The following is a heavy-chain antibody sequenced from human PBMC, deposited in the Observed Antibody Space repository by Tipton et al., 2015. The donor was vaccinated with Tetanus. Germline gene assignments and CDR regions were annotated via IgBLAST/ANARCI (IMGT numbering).Heavy chain of an antibody. D-gene: IGHD2/OR15-2a*01. CDR3: ARANNEYPKKGPFDS. Sequence: GLVKPSQTLSLTCAVSGGSITSGAYLWGWIRQPPGKGLEWIGYIYHSGSPYYNPSLKSRVTLSVDTSMNQFSLQLSSVTAADTAVYYCARANNEYPKKGPFDSWGQGILVIVSS. J-gene: IGHJ4*02. CDR1: GGSITSGAYL. CDR2: IYHSGSP. V-gene: IGHV4-30-2*01.